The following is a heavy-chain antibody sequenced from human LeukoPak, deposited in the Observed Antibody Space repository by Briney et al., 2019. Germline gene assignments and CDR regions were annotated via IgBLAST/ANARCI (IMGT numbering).Heavy chain of an antibody. Sequence: GGSLRLSCAASGFTFSSYEMNWVRQAPGKGLEWVSYISSSGSTIYYADSVKGRFTVSRDNAKNSLFLQMNGLRAEDTAVYYCARGGTYYHYYMDVWGKGTTVTVSS. CDR2: ISSSGSTI. V-gene: IGHV3-48*03. J-gene: IGHJ6*03. CDR3: ARGGTYYHYYMDV. D-gene: IGHD1-7*01. CDR1: GFTFSSYE.